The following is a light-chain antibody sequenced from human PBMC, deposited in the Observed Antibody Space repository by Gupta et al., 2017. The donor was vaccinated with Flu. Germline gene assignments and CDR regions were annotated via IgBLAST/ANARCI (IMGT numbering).Light chain of an antibody. J-gene: IGKJ1*01. CDR2: AAS. Sequence: IQLPQSPSSLSASVGDRVTITCRASQGISNYLAWYQQKPGKVPRRLIYAASTLQSGVPARFSGSGSGTDFTLKISSVEAEDVGTYYCKQYKRGHLAFGQGTKVEIK. CDR1: QGISNY. V-gene: IGKV1-27*01. CDR3: KQYKRGHLA.